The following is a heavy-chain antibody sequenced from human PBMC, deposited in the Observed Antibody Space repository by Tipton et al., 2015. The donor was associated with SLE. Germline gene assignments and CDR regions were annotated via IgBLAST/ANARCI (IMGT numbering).Heavy chain of an antibody. D-gene: IGHD3-3*01. CDR3: ARSRGFWSGYADAFDI. V-gene: IGHV4-61*08. Sequence: TLSLTCTVSGGSISSGGYYWSWIRQHPGKGLEWIGYIYYSGGTNYNPSLKSRVTISVDTSKNQFSLKLSSVTAADTAVYYCARSRGFWSGYADAFDIWGQGTMVTVSS. CDR2: IYYSGGT. CDR1: GGSISSGGYY. J-gene: IGHJ3*02.